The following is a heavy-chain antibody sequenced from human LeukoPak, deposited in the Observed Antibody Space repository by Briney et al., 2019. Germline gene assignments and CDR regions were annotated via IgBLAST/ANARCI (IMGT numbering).Heavy chain of an antibody. CDR3: ARQGQGYSYGTGIFDY. V-gene: IGHV4-31*03. Sequence: PSQTLSLTCTVSGGSISSGGYYWSWIRQHPGKGLEWIGYIYYSGSTNYNPSLKSRVTISVDTSKNQFSLKLSSVTAADTAVYYCARQGQGYSYGTGIFDYWGQGTLVTVSS. D-gene: IGHD5-18*01. CDR2: IYYSGST. J-gene: IGHJ4*02. CDR1: GGSISSGGYY.